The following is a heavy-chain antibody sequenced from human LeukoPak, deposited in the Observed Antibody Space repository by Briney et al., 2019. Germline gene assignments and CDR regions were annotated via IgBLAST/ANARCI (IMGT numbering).Heavy chain of an antibody. CDR1: GGSFSGYF. J-gene: IGHJ5*02. D-gene: IGHD5-24*01. CDR2: INHSGST. V-gene: IGHV4-34*01. CDR3: ARGDDWFDP. Sequence: ETLSPTSAVCGGSFSGYFWRWIRQPPGKGLEWIGEINHSGSTNYNPSLKSRVTISVDTSKNQFSLKLSSVTAADTAVYYCARGDDWFDPWGQGTLVTVSP.